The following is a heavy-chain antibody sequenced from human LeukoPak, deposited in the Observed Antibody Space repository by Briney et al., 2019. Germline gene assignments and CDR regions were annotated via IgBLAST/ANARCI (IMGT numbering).Heavy chain of an antibody. J-gene: IGHJ3*02. V-gene: IGHV3-7*01. CDR2: INQDGSAR. CDR1: GFTFSSYW. D-gene: IGHD3-22*01. CDR3: ARWGRSGYYWDAFDI. Sequence: GGSLRLSCVGSGFTFSSYWMNWVRQAPGKGLEWVANINQDGSARYYVDSVKGRFTISRDNAKNSLYLQMNSLRAEDAAVYYCARWGRSGYYWDAFDIWGQGTMVTVSS.